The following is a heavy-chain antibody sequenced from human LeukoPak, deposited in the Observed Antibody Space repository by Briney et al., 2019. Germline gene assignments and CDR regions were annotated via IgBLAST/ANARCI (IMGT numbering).Heavy chain of an antibody. Sequence: GGSLRLSCAASGFTFSSYAMSWVRQAPGKGLEWVAVISYDGSNKYYADSVKGRFTISRDNSKNTLYLQMNSLRAEDTAVYYCAREKPDGYNKINVFDIWGQGTMVTVSS. CDR1: GFTFSSYA. V-gene: IGHV3-30*03. D-gene: IGHD5-24*01. CDR3: AREKPDGYNKINVFDI. CDR2: ISYDGSNK. J-gene: IGHJ3*02.